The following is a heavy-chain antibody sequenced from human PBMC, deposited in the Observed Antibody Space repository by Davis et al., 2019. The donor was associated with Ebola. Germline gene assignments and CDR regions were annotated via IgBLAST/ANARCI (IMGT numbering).Heavy chain of an antibody. CDR1: GFTFSNYA. D-gene: IGHD5-24*01. CDR2: LSYAGNNE. Sequence: GESLKISCAASGFTFSNYAMHWVRQAPGKGLEWVAFLSYAGNNEYYADSVKGRFTISRVNSKNTLYLQMNSLRAEETAVYYCAREGAGGDGYNRGYYFDYWGQRTLVTVSS. V-gene: IGHV3-30-3*01. CDR3: AREGAGGDGYNRGYYFDY. J-gene: IGHJ4*02.